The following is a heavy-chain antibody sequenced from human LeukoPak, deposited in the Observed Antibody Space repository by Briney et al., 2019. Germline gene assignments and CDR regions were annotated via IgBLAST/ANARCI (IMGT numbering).Heavy chain of an antibody. CDR3: AIGRYDYVWGSYRNYYFDY. Sequence: ASVKVSCKASGYTFTSYGISWVRQAPGQGLEWMGWISAYDGNTNYAQKFQGRVTITADKSTSTAYMELTSLRSEDTAVYYCAIGRYDYVWGSYRNYYFDYWGQGTLVTVSS. J-gene: IGHJ4*02. V-gene: IGHV1-18*01. CDR2: ISAYDGNT. CDR1: GYTFTSYG. D-gene: IGHD3-16*02.